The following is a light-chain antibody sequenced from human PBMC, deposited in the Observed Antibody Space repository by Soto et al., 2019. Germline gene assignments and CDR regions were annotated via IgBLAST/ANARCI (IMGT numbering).Light chain of an antibody. CDR2: AAS. CDR1: QGISSY. V-gene: IGKV1-9*01. CDR3: QQLNSYPPMYT. Sequence: DIQLTQSPSFLSASVGDRVTITCRASQGISSYLAWYQQKPGKAPKLLIYAASTLQSGVPSRFSGSRSGTESTLTISSLQPEDFATYYCQQLNSYPPMYTLGQGTKPESK. J-gene: IGKJ2*01.